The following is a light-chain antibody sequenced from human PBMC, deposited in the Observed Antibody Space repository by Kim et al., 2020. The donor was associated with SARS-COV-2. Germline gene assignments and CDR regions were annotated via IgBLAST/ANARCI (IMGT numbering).Light chain of an antibody. CDR3: QQYGSSPGYT. CDR1: QSVSSSY. Sequence: SPGESATLSCRASQSVSSSYLAWYQQKPGQAPRLLIYGASSRATGIPDRFSGSGSGTDFTLTISRLEPEDFAVYYCQQYGSSPGYTFGQGTKLEIK. V-gene: IGKV3-20*01. CDR2: GAS. J-gene: IGKJ2*01.